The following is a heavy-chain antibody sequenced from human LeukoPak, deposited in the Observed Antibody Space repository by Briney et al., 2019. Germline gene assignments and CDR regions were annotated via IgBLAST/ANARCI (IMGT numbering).Heavy chain of an antibody. D-gene: IGHD2-2*01. CDR1: GFTFSSYA. CDR2: ISGSGGST. V-gene: IGHV3-23*01. J-gene: IGHJ4*02. Sequence: GGSLRLACAASGFTFSSYAMSWVRKAPGKGRELVSAISGSGGSTFYADSVKGRFTISRDNSKNTLYLQMNSLRAEDTAVYYCAKGVVVVPDYFDYWGQGTLVTVSS. CDR3: AKGVVVVPDYFDY.